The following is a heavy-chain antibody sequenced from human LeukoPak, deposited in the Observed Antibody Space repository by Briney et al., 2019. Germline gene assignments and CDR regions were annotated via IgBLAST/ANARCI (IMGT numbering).Heavy chain of an antibody. CDR1: GFTFSNYA. J-gene: IGHJ6*03. V-gene: IGHV3-23*01. CDR3: AKGYFSGNAAYYFYYMDV. Sequence: GGSLRLSCAASGFTFSNYAMNWVRRAPGKGLEWVSGVSGSGTYTFYTDSVKGRFTISRDNSKNTVFLQMNSLRAEDTAVYYCAKGYFSGNAAYYFYYMDVWGKGTTVTLSS. D-gene: IGHD4-23*01. CDR2: VSGSGTYT.